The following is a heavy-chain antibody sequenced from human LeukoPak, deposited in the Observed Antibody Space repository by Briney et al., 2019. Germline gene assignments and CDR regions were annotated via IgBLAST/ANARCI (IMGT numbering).Heavy chain of an antibody. CDR2: IYHSGST. CDR1: GYSISSGYY. J-gene: IGHJ5*02. V-gene: IGHV4-38-2*01. CDR3: ARQTPDIVVVPAAIRSGWFDP. Sequence: SETLSPTCAVSGYSISSGYYWGWIRQPPGKGLEWIGSIYHSGSTYYNPSLKSRVTISVDTSKNQFSLKLSSVTAADTAVYYCARQTPDIVVVPAAIRSGWFDPWGQGTLVTVSS. D-gene: IGHD2-2*02.